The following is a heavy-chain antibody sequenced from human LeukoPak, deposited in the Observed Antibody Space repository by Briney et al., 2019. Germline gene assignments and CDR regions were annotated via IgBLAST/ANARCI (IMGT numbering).Heavy chain of an antibody. Sequence: GGSLRLSCAASGFTFSSYAMSWVRQTPGKGLEWVSAISGSGGSTYYADSVKGRFTISRDNSKNTLYLQMNSLRAEDTAVYYCAKTPETPVSLLYYFDYWGQGTLVTVSS. J-gene: IGHJ4*02. CDR1: GFTFSSYA. V-gene: IGHV3-23*01. CDR3: AKTPETPVSLLYYFDY. CDR2: ISGSGGST. D-gene: IGHD1-26*01.